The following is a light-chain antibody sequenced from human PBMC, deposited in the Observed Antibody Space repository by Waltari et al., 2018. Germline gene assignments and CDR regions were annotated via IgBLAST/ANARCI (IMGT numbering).Light chain of an antibody. CDR2: DFS. V-gene: IGLV2-14*01. J-gene: IGLJ3*02. Sequence: QSALTQPASVSGSPGQSITISCTGTSSDVGFYNYVSWYQPHPGKAPKLLIYDFSARPSGVSSRVSGSKSGNTASLTSSGLQAEDEADYYCNSYAGSSSWVFGGGTKLTVL. CDR1: SSDVGFYNY. CDR3: NSYAGSSSWV.